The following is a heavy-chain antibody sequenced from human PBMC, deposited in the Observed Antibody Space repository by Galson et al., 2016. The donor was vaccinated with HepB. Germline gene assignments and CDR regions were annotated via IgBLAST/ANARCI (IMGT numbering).Heavy chain of an antibody. D-gene: IGHD3-3*01. CDR1: GFRFEEYN. Sequence: SLRLSCAVSGFRFEEYNMHWVRQPPGKGLEWVSSISISSNFIHYADSVKGRFTISRDNAKNSLFLQMSSLRAEDTAIYYCAKDSILDDWGQGILVTVSS. CDR3: AKDSILDD. V-gene: IGHV3-21*01. CDR2: ISISSNFI. J-gene: IGHJ4*02.